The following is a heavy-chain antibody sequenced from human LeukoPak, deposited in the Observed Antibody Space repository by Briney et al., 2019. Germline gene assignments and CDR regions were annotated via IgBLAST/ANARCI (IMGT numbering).Heavy chain of an antibody. D-gene: IGHD3-22*01. V-gene: IGHV3-64*01. J-gene: IGHJ4*02. CDR1: GFTFSSYA. Sequence: GGSLRLSCAASGFTFSSYAMHWVRQAPGKGLEYVSAISSNGGSTYYANSVKGRFTTSRDNSKNTLYLQMGSLRAEDTAVYFCVRDRGYSTFDYWGQGTLVTVSS. CDR2: ISSNGGST. CDR3: VRDRGYSTFDY.